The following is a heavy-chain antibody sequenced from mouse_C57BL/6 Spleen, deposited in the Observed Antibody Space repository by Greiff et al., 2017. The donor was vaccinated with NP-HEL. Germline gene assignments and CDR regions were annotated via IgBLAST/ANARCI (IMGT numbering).Heavy chain of an antibody. CDR1: GFNIKDDY. CDR3: TTPSAMVTTVYFDY. J-gene: IGHJ2*01. D-gene: IGHD2-2*01. V-gene: IGHV14-4*01. Sequence: EVQLQQSGAELVRPGASVKLSCTASGFNIKDDYMHWVKQRPEQGLEWIGWIDPENGDTEYASKFQGKATITADTASNTAYLQLSSLTSEDTAVYYCTTPSAMVTTVYFDYWGQGTTLTVSS. CDR2: IDPENGDT.